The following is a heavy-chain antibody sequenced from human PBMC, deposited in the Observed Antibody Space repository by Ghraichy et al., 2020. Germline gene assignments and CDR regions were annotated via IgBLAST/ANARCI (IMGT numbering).Heavy chain of an antibody. Sequence: SETLSLTCTVSGGSISSSSYYWGWIRQPPGKGLEWIGSIYYSGSTYYNPSLKSRVTISVDTSKNQFSLKLSSVTAADTAVYYCARRLGYCSGGSCYLNTFDYWGQGTLVTVSS. J-gene: IGHJ4*02. D-gene: IGHD2-15*01. CDR3: ARRLGYCSGGSCYLNTFDY. CDR2: IYYSGST. CDR1: GGSISSSSYY. V-gene: IGHV4-39*01.